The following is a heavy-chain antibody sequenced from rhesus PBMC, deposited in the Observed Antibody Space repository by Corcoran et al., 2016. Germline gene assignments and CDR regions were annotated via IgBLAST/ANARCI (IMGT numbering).Heavy chain of an antibody. D-gene: IGHD3-28*01. J-gene: IGHJ4*01. CDR2: IYWNDSK. V-gene: IGHV2-95*01. Sequence: QVTLKESGPALVKPTQTLTLTCTFSGFSISTTGTGVGWIRQPPGKALEWFASIYWNDSKYYSTSLKSRLTISKDTSKNQVVLTMTNMDPVDTATYYCARVPNYYGSGYSDYWGQGVLVTVSS. CDR3: ARVPNYYGSGYSDY. CDR1: GFSISTTGTG.